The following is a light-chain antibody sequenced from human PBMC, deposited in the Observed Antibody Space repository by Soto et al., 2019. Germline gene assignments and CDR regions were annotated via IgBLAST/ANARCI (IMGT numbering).Light chain of an antibody. CDR2: GAS. V-gene: IGKV3D-15*01. Sequence: VMTQSPATLSVSPGERVTLSCRSSQSVGDNLAWFQQKPGQGPRLLIYGASTRATGIPARFSGSGSGTDFTLTINSLEPDDFAVYYCQQRDSWPITFGQGTRLEIK. CDR1: QSVGDN. CDR3: QQRDSWPIT. J-gene: IGKJ5*01.